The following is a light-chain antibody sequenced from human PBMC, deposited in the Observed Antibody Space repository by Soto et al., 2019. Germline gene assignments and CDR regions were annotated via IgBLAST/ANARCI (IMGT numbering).Light chain of an antibody. CDR1: QTVSSAH. CDR2: DGT. J-gene: IGKJ2*01. CDR3: QQYVSSPYT. V-gene: IGKV3-20*01. Sequence: EVVLTQSPATLSLSPGERPTLSCRASQTVSSAHLAWYQQKPGQTPRLLISDGTSRATGIPDRFSGSGSGTDFTLTVSRLEPEDFAVYYCQQYVSSPYTFGQGTKLEIK.